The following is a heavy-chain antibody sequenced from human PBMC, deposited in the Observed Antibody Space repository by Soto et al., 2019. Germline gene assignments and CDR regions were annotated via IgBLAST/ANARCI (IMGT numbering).Heavy chain of an antibody. CDR3: ATHCSGSSHTRLCDFDN. Sequence: SETLSLTCTVSGGSISSGGYYWSWIRQHPGKGLEWIGYIYYSGSTYYNPSLKSRVTISVDTSENQFSLKLSSVTAADTAVYYCATHCSGSSHTRLCDFDNWGQGTRVTVSS. V-gene: IGHV4-31*03. J-gene: IGHJ4*02. D-gene: IGHD2-15*01. CDR2: IYYSGST. CDR1: GGSISSGGYY.